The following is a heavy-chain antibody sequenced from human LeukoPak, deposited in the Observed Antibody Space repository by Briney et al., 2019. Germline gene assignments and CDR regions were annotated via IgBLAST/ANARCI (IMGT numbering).Heavy chain of an antibody. V-gene: IGHV4-59*08. J-gene: IGHJ4*02. Sequence: SETLSLTCTVSGGSFSSYYWSWIRQPPGKGLEWIGYIYYSGSTNYNPSLKGRVTISLDTSKNQFSLKLSSVTAADAAVYFCARITILSTNYFDYWGQGTLVTVSS. CDR2: IYYSGST. CDR1: GGSFSSYY. D-gene: IGHD3-3*01. CDR3: ARITILSTNYFDY.